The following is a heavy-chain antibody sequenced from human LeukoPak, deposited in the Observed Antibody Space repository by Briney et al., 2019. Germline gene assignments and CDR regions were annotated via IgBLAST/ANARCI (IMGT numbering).Heavy chain of an antibody. V-gene: IGHV3-49*04. J-gene: IGHJ4*02. CDR1: GFTFSSYG. CDR3: TRMEVVAAYFDY. Sequence: GGSLRLSCAASGFTFSSYGIHWVRQAPGKGLEWVGFIRSKAYGGTTEYAASVKGRFTISRDDSKSIAYLQMNSLKTEDTAVYYCTRMEVVAAYFDYWGQGTLVTVSS. D-gene: IGHD2-15*01. CDR2: IRSKAYGGTT.